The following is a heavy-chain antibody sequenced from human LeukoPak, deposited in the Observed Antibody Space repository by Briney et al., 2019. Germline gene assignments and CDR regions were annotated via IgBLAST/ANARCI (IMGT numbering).Heavy chain of an antibody. CDR3: ARQGDTASWYFDY. J-gene: IGHJ4*02. Sequence: GRSLRLSCAASGFTFSYYSMHWVRQAPGKGLEWVAVISYDGDNKDYADSVKGQVTISRDNSKSTQYLQMDSLRPGDTAVYYCARQGDTASWYFDYWGQGTLVTVSS. CDR2: ISYDGDNK. V-gene: IGHV3-30-3*01. D-gene: IGHD2-21*02. CDR1: GFTFSYYS.